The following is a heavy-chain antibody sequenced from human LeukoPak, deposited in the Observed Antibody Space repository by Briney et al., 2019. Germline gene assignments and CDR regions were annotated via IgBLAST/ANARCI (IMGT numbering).Heavy chain of an antibody. V-gene: IGHV5-51*01. Sequence: GESLKISCKGSGYSFTSYWIGWVRQMPGKGLEWMGIIYPGDSDTRYSPSFQGQVTISADKSISTAYLQWSSLKASDTAMYYCARPEVRRGANQRVDYWGQGTLVTVST. CDR2: IYPGDSDT. CDR1: GYSFTSYW. CDR3: ARPEVRRGANQRVDY. J-gene: IGHJ4*02. D-gene: IGHD1-26*01.